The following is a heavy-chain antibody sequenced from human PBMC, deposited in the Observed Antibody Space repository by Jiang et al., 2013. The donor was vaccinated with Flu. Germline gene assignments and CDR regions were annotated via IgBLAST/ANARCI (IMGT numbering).Heavy chain of an antibody. CDR2: IYYSGST. CDR3: ARVDYYGSGISPQGMDV. J-gene: IGHJ6*02. CDR1: GSSISSHYY. Sequence: VQLVESGPGLVKPSETLSLTCVVSGSSISSHYYWGWIRQPPGKGLEWIGYIYYSGSTKYNPSLKSRVTISVDTPKNQFSLKLSSVTAADTAVYYCARVDYYGSGISPQGMDVWGQGTLVTVSS. V-gene: IGHV4-59*01. D-gene: IGHD3-10*01.